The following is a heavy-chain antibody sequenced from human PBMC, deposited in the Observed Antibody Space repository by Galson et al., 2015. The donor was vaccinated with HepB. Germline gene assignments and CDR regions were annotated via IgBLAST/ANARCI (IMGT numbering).Heavy chain of an antibody. V-gene: IGHV3-30*03. J-gene: IGHJ4*02. CDR1: GFTFSSYG. CDR2: ISYNRRNK. Sequence: SLRLSCAASGFTFSSYGMHWVRQAPGKGLEWVAVISYNRRNKLYADSVKGRFTISRDNSKNTLYLQMNSLRAEDTAVYYCARDLRYCTSTSCYFEYYFDYWGQGTLVTVSS. D-gene: IGHD2-2*01. CDR3: ARDLRYCTSTSCYFEYYFDY.